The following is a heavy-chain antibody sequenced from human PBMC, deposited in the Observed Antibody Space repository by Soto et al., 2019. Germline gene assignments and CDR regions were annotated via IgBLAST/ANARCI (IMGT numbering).Heavy chain of an antibody. CDR2: IYYTGSA. J-gene: IGHJ6*02. Sequence: SETLSLTCTVSGGSINGYYWGWIRQPPGKGLEWFGNIYYTGSANYSPSLKSRVTMSRDTSKSQFSLRVTSVTVADTAVYYCARGLDYYDSSGYKTSMHYYYYGMDVWGQGTTVTVSS. D-gene: IGHD3-22*01. CDR3: ARGLDYYDSSGYKTSMHYYYYGMDV. CDR1: GGSINGYY. V-gene: IGHV4-59*08.